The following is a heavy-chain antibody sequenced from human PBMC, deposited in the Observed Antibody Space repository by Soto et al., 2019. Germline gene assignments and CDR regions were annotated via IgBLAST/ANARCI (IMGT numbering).Heavy chain of an antibody. D-gene: IGHD4-17*01. Sequence: PSETLSLTCTVSGGSISSSSYYWGWIRQPPGKGLEWIGSIYYSGSTYYNPSLKSRVTISVDTSKNQFSLKLSSVTAADTAVYYCARGVYGDYTYYYYYGMDVRGQATTVTVSS. CDR1: GGSISSSSYY. CDR3: ARGVYGDYTYYYYYGMDV. J-gene: IGHJ6*02. CDR2: IYYSGST. V-gene: IGHV4-39*07.